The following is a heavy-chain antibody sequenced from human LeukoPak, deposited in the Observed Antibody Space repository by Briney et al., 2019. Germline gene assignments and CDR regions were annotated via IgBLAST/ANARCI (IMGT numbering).Heavy chain of an antibody. D-gene: IGHD3-22*01. CDR1: GGSISSGDYY. J-gene: IGHJ3*02. CDR2: IYYSGST. Sequence: SQTLSLTCTVSGGSISSGDYYWSWIRQPPGKGLEWIGYIYYSGSTYYNPSLKSRVTISVDTSKNQFSLKLSSVTAADTAVYYCARGYYYDSSGYYPLGAFDIWGQGTMVTVSS. CDR3: ARGYYYDSSGYYPLGAFDI. V-gene: IGHV4-30-4*01.